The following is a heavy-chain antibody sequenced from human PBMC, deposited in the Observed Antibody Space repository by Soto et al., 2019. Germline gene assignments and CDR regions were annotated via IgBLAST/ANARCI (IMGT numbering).Heavy chain of an antibody. CDR2: IKYDGSNK. J-gene: IGHJ6*02. D-gene: IGHD2-21*01. CDR1: GFIFSSYG. Sequence: QVYLVESGGGAVQPGRSLRVSCEASGFIFSSYGMHWVRQAPGKGLEWVAFIKYDGSNKFYGDSVKGRFTISRDNSKNTLFLQMSSLRGEDTAVYYCARCKQKVMHCAVDVWGQGATVTVTS. CDR3: ARCKQKVMHCAVDV. V-gene: IGHV3-33*01.